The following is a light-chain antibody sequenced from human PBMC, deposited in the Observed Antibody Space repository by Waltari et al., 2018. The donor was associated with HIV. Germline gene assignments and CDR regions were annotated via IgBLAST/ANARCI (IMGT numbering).Light chain of an antibody. CDR2: DAS. CDR3: QQRSNWPLT. V-gene: IGKV3-11*01. J-gene: IGKJ4*01. CDR1: QSVSSY. Sequence: EIVLTQSPATLSLSPGERATLSCRASQSVSSYLGWYQQKPGQAPRLRIYDASNRATGIPARFSGSGSGTDFTLTISSLEPEDFAVYYCQQRSNWPLTFGGGTKVEIK.